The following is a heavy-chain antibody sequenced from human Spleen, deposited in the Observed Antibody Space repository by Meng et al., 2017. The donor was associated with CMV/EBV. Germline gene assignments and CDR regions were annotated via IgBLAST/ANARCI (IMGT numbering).Heavy chain of an antibody. J-gene: IGHJ4*02. CDR2: IRHDGSKT. CDR3: VKDVGYCTLISCYTFDS. V-gene: IGHV3-30*02. CDR1: GFNFRIYG. D-gene: IGHD2-2*02. Sequence: GESLKISCAASGFNFRIYGMHWVRQAPGKGLEWVAFIRHDGSKTYYADSVQGRFTISRDNSKNTLFLVMKSLSTEDAAVYYCVKDVGYCTLISCYTFDSWGQGTLVTVSS.